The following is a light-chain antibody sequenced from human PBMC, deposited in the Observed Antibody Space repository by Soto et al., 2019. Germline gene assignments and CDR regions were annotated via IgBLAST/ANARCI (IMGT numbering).Light chain of an antibody. CDR3: QQYYSTPQGT. CDR1: QSVLYSSNNKNY. V-gene: IGKV4-1*01. J-gene: IGKJ1*01. CDR2: WAS. Sequence: DIVMTQSPDSLAVSLGERATINCKSSQSVLYSSNNKNYLAWYQQKPGQPPKLLIYWASTRESGVPDRFSGSGSGTDFTLIISSLQAEDVAVYYCQQYYSTPQGTFGQGTKVDIK.